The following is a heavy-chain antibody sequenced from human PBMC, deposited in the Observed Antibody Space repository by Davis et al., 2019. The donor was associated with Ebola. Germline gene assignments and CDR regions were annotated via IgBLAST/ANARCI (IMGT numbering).Heavy chain of an antibody. J-gene: IGHJ3*02. D-gene: IGHD3-3*01. Sequence: SVKVSCKASGYMFSSYYMHWVRQAPGQGLEWMGGIIPIFGTANYAQKFQGRVTITADESTSTAYMELSSLRSEDTAVYYCASTIFGVVINAFDIWGQGTMVTVSS. CDR1: GYMFSSYY. CDR2: IIPIFGTA. CDR3: ASTIFGVVINAFDI. V-gene: IGHV1-69*13.